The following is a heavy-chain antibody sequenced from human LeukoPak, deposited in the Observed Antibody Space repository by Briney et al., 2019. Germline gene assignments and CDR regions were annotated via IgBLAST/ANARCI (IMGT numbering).Heavy chain of an antibody. V-gene: IGHV4-59*01. J-gene: IGHJ4*02. D-gene: IGHD3-22*01. CDR1: GGSISSYY. CDR3: ARAEKDYYDSSGYSTFDY. CDR2: IYYSGST. Sequence: SETLSLTCTVSGGSISSYYWNWIRQPPGKGLEWIGYIYYSGSTNYNPSLKSRVTISVDTSKNQFSLKLSSVTAADTAVYYCARAEKDYYDSSGYSTFDYWGQGTLVTASS.